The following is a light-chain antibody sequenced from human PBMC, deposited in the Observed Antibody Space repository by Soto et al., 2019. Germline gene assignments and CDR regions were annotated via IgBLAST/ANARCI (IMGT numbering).Light chain of an antibody. CDR2: TTS. J-gene: IGKJ1*01. Sequence: EIVLTQSPGILSLSPGERATLSCRASQVVTSNYLAWYQQKPGQAPRLLIYTTSSRATGVPERFSGSGSGTDFTLTISRLEPEDSAVYYCQQYGGSPWTFGQGTKVEIK. CDR1: QVVTSNY. V-gene: IGKV3-20*01. CDR3: QQYGGSPWT.